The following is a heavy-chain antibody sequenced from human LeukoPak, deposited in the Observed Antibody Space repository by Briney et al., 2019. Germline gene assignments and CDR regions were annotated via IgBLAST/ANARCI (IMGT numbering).Heavy chain of an antibody. CDR1: GGSISSSSYY. V-gene: IGHV4-39*01. Sequence: PSETLSLTCTVSGGSISSSSYYWGWIRQPPGKGLEWIGSIYYSGSTYYNPSLKSRVTISVDTSKNQFSLKLSSVTAADTVVYYCARHRYYYRSGSYYGAPYYMDVWGKGTTVTISS. J-gene: IGHJ6*03. CDR2: IYYSGST. D-gene: IGHD3-10*01. CDR3: ARHRYYYRSGSYYGAPYYMDV.